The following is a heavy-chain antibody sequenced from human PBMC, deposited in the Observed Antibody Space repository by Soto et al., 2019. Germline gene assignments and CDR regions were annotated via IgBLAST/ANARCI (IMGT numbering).Heavy chain of an antibody. CDR2: IYPGDSDT. D-gene: IGHD1-20*01. J-gene: IGHJ6*02. CDR3: AGLWYEPAPDSDYYFYGMDV. CDR1: GYTFSNYW. V-gene: IGHV5-51*01. Sequence: EVQLVQSGAEVKKPGESVKISCKVSGYTFSNYWIGWVRQTPGKGLEWMGIIYPGDSDTRYSPSFQGQVTISADKSINGAYLQWSSLKASDTAVYYCAGLWYEPAPDSDYYFYGMDVWGQGTTVTVS.